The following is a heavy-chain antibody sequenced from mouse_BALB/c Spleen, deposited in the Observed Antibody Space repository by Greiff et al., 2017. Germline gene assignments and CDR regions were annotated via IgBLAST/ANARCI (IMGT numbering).Heavy chain of an antibody. CDR3: ASDYYGSPCYFDD. D-gene: IGHD1-1*01. CDR2: INPSTGYT. Sequence: VQLQQSGAELAKPGASVKMSCKASGYTFTSYWMPWVKQRPGQGLEWIGYINPSTGYTEYNQKFKDSATLTSDKSTSTAYMQLSSLTSEDTAVYNCASDYYGSPCYFDDWGAGTTVTVSS. J-gene: IGHJ1*01. V-gene: IGHV1-7*01. CDR1: GYTFTSYW.